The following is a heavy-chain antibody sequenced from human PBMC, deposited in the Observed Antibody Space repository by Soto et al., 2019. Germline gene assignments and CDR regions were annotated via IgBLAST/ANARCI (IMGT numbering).Heavy chain of an antibody. J-gene: IGHJ4*02. CDR2: INPNGGST. D-gene: IGHD6-13*01. CDR3: ARDLAAGDF. CDR1: GYIFINYY. V-gene: IGHV1-46*01. Sequence: HVQLVQSGAEVKKPGASVKVSCKASGYIFINYYIHWVRQAPGQGLEWIGIINPNGGSTNYAQKFRGRVPLARDTSTSTVYMDLSSLRSEDTAMYYCARDLAAGDFWGQGTLVTVSS.